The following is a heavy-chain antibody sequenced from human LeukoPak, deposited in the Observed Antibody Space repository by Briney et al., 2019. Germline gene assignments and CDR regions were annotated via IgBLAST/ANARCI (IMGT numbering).Heavy chain of an antibody. CDR2: ISYDGSNK. CDR1: GFTFSSYA. J-gene: IGHJ3*02. CDR3: ARDDITMIVVVITGAFDI. D-gene: IGHD3-22*01. Sequence: GGSLRLSCAASGFTFSSYAMHWVRQAPGKGLEWVAAISYDGSNKYYADSVKGRFTISRDNSKNTLYLQMNSLRAEDTAVYYCARDDITMIVVVITGAFDIWGQGTMVTVSS. V-gene: IGHV3-30-3*01.